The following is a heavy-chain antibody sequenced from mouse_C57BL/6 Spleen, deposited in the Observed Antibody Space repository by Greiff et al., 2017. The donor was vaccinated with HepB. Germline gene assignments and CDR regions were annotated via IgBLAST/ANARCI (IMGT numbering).Heavy chain of an antibody. CDR1: GYSITSGYY. CDR2: ISYDGSN. V-gene: IGHV3-6*01. CDR3: AREGQLRQVY. J-gene: IGHJ3*01. Sequence: EVQLVESGPGLVKPSQSLSLTCSVTGYSITSGYYWNWIRQFPGNKLEWMGYISYDGSNNYNPSLKNRISITRDTSKNQFFLKLNSVTTEDTATYYCAREGQLRQVYWGQGTLVTVSA. D-gene: IGHD3-2*02.